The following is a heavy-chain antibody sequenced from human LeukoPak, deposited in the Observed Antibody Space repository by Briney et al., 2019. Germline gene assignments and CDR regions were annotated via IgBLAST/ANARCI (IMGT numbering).Heavy chain of an antibody. J-gene: IGHJ4*02. D-gene: IGHD2-2*01. Sequence: GGSLRLSCVASGITFSIAEMNWVRQAPGEGLEWISYISSSGATIHYADSVKGRFTVARDNGDHSLYLQMTRLRAEDTAVYYCAKGDCSTTSCYRPPDYWGQGTQVTVSS. CDR3: AKGDCSTTSCYRPPDY. CDR1: GITFSIAE. CDR2: ISSSGATI. V-gene: IGHV3-48*03.